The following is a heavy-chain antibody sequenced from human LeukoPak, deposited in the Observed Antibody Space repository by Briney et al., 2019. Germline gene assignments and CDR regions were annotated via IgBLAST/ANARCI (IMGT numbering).Heavy chain of an antibody. Sequence: PSETLSLTCAVYGGSFSGYYWSWIRQPPGKGLEWIGEINHSGSTNYNPSLKSRVTISVDTSKNQFSLKLSSVTAADTAVYYCARVSQSDTAMGVDYWGQGTLVTVSS. D-gene: IGHD5-18*01. CDR3: ARVSQSDTAMGVDY. V-gene: IGHV4-34*01. CDR1: GGSFSGYY. CDR2: INHSGST. J-gene: IGHJ4*02.